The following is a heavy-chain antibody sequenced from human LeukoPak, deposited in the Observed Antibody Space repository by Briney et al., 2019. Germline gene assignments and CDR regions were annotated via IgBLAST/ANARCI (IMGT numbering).Heavy chain of an antibody. CDR1: GFTFSSYS. Sequence: PGGSLRLSCAASGFTFSSYSMNWVRQAPGKGLEWVSAIGTDGDTFYPGSVKGRFTISRDNAENSLYLQMNSLRAEDPAVSYCARIGVDAFDIWGQGTMVTVSS. J-gene: IGHJ3*02. V-gene: IGHV3-13*01. CDR2: IGTDGDT. CDR3: ARIGVDAFDI.